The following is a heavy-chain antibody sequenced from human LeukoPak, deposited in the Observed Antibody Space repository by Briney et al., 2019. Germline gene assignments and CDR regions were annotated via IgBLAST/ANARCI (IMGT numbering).Heavy chain of an antibody. J-gene: IGHJ4*02. V-gene: IGHV3-21*01. CDR1: GFTFSSYS. D-gene: IGHD3/OR15-3a*01. Sequence: GGSLRLSCAASGFTFSSYSMNWVRQAPGKGLEWVSSISDSSSYIYYPDSVKGRFTISRDNAKNSLYLQVNSLRAEDTAVYFCARGGTGADFDYWGQETLVTVSS. CDR3: ARGGTGADFDY. CDR2: ISDSSSYI.